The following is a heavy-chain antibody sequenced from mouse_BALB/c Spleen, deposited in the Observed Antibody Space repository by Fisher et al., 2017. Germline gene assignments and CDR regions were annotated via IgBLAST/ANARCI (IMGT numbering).Heavy chain of an antibody. D-gene: IGHD2-4*01. J-gene: IGHJ4*01. CDR3: AREPSHGLRRTYAMDY. V-gene: IGHV1-18*01. Sequence: KFKGKATLTVDKSSSTAYMELRSLTSEDTAVYYCAREPSHGLRRTYAMDYWGQGTSVTVSS.